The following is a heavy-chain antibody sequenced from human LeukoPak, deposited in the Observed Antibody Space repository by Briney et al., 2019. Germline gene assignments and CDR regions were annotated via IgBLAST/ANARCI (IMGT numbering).Heavy chain of an antibody. V-gene: IGHV4-39*07. Sequence: SETLSLTCTVSGGSISSSSYYWGWIRQPPEKGLEWIGSIYYSGSTYYNPSLKSRVTISVNTSKNQFSLKLSSVTAADTAVYYCARDRSSSWDYDYWGQGTLVTVSS. CDR2: IYYSGST. D-gene: IGHD6-13*01. CDR1: GGSISSSSYY. J-gene: IGHJ4*02. CDR3: ARDRSSSWDYDY.